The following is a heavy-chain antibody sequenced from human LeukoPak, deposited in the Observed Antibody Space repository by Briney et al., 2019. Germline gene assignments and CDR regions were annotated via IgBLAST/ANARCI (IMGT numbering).Heavy chain of an antibody. CDR1: GGSVGSSPYY. J-gene: IGHJ4*02. V-gene: IGHV4-39*07. Sequence: SETLSLTCTVSGGSVGSSPYYWAWVRQPPGRELDWIGSVSYSGRPSYTPSLESRVTISVDTSKNQFFLKFNSVTAADTAVYYCARAGDYSSSWYDLLYFDSWGPGTLVTVSS. CDR3: ARAGDYSSSWYDLLYFDS. CDR2: VSYSGRP. D-gene: IGHD6-13*01.